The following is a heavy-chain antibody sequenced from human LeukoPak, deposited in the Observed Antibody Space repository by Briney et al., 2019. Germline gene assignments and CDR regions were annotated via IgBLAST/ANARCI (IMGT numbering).Heavy chain of an antibody. Sequence: GGSLRLSCAASGFTFSIYGMSWVRQAPGEGLEWVSAISVSGGSTYYADSVKGRFTISRDNSKNTLDLQMNSLRAEDTAVYYCAKYQIGDNVRSGFDIWGRGTTVTVSS. V-gene: IGHV3-23*01. CDR1: GFTFSIYG. CDR3: AKYQIGDNVRSGFDI. D-gene: IGHD3-22*01. J-gene: IGHJ3*02. CDR2: ISVSGGST.